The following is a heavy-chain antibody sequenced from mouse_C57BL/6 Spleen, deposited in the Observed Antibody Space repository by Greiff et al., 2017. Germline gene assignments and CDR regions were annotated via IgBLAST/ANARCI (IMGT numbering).Heavy chain of an antibody. D-gene: IGHD1-3*01. CDR1: GYAFTNYL. Sequence: QVQLQQSGAELVRPGTSVKVSCKASGYAFTNYLIEWVKQRPGQGLAWIGVINPGSGGTNYNEKFKGKATLTADKSSSTAYMQLSSLTSEDSAVYFCARGGYNYAFAYWGQGTLVTVSA. V-gene: IGHV1-54*01. CDR3: ARGGYNYAFAY. J-gene: IGHJ3*01. CDR2: INPGSGGT.